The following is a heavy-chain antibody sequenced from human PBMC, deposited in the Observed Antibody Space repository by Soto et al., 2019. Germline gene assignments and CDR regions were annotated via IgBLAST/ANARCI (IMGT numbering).Heavy chain of an antibody. CDR1: GFTFSSYG. J-gene: IGHJ3*02. V-gene: IGHV3-30*18. CDR2: ISYDGSNK. D-gene: IGHD5-12*01. Sequence: GGSLRLSCAASGFTFSSYGMHWVRQAPGKGLEWVAVISYDGSNKYYADSVKGRFTISRDNSKNTLYLQMNSLRAEDTAVYYCAKDFLPPREYSGYDAFDIWGQGTMVTVSS. CDR3: AKDFLPPREYSGYDAFDI.